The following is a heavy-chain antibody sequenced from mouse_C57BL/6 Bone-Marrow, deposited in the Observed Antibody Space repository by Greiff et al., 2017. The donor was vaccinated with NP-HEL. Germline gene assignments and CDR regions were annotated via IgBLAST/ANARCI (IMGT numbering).Heavy chain of an antibody. CDR1: GYTFTGYW. J-gene: IGHJ3*01. V-gene: IGHV1-9*01. D-gene: IGHD2-4*01. CDR3: AREDYDYDVVTWFAY. CDR2: ILPGSGST. Sequence: QVQLQQSGAELMKPGASVKLSWKATGYTFTGYWIEWVKQRPGHGLEWIGEILPGSGSTNYNEKFKGKATFTADTSSNTAYMQLSSLTTEDSAIYYCAREDYDYDVVTWFAYWGQGTLVTVSA.